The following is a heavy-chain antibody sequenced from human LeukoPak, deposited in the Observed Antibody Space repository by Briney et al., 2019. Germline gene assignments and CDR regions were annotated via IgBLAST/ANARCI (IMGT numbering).Heavy chain of an antibody. CDR2: IRYDGNNK. CDR3: AKGYGDLVAFDV. Sequence: PGGSLRLSCAASGFTFRSYGMDWVRQAPGKGLEWVAFIRYDGNNKDYADSVKGRFTISRDNSENTLYLQMNSLRVEGTAVYYCAKGYGDLVAFDVWGQGTMVTVSA. J-gene: IGHJ3*01. CDR1: GFTFRSYG. V-gene: IGHV3-30*02. D-gene: IGHD4-17*01.